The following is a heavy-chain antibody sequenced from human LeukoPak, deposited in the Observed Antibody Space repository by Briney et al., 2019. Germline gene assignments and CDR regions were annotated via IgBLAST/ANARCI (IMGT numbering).Heavy chain of an antibody. V-gene: IGHV4-39*07. Sequence: SETLSLTCTVSGGSISSSSYYWGWIRQPPGKGLEWIGSIYYSGSTYYNPSLKSRVTISVDTSKNQFSLKLSSVTAADTAVYYCARDRAYCGGDCYWGYDYWGQGTLVTVSS. CDR2: IYYSGST. J-gene: IGHJ4*02. CDR3: ARDRAYCGGDCYWGYDY. D-gene: IGHD2-21*02. CDR1: GGSISSSSYY.